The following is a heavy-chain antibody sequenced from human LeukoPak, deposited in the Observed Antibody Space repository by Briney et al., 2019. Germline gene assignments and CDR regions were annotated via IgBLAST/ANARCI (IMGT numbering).Heavy chain of an antibody. CDR3: ARHDMYRVTSYARRHFDY. CDR2: IYYSGST. D-gene: IGHD3-16*02. V-gene: IGHV4-39*01. J-gene: IGHJ4*02. CDR1: GGSISISSYY. Sequence: SSETLSLTCTVSGGSISISSYYWGWIRQPPGKGLEWIGSIYYSGSTYYNPSLKSRVTMSVDTSKNQFSLKVSSVTAADTAVYYCARHDMYRVTSYARRHFDYWGQGTLVTVSS.